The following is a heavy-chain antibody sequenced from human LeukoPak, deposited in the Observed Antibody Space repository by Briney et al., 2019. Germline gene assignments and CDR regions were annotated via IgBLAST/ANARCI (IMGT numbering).Heavy chain of an antibody. Sequence: GGSLRLSCAASGFTFSSYAMSWVRQAPGKGLEGVSGISGSGGSTYYADSVKGRFTISRDNSKNTLYLQMNSLRADDTAVYYCAKVEQWLVRQRWYFDLWGRGTLVTVSS. V-gene: IGHV3-23*01. J-gene: IGHJ2*01. D-gene: IGHD6-19*01. CDR1: GFTFSSYA. CDR3: AKVEQWLVRQRWYFDL. CDR2: ISGSGGST.